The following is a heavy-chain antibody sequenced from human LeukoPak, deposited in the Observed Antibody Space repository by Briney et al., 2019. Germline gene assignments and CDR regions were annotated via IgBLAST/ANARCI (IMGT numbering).Heavy chain of an antibody. Sequence: ASVKVSCKASGYTFTSYAISWVRQAPGQGLEWMGWNSGYNGSTNYAQKLQGRVTMTTDTSTSTAYMELRSLRSDDTAVYYCARSFDGAGGYDDFWGQGTLVTVSS. CDR1: GYTFTSYA. CDR3: ARSFDGAGGYDDF. D-gene: IGHD5-12*01. V-gene: IGHV1-18*01. J-gene: IGHJ4*02. CDR2: NSGYNGST.